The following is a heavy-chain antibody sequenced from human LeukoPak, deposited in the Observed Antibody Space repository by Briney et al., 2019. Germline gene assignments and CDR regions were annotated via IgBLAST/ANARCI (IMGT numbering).Heavy chain of an antibody. CDR2: ISGSGGST. Sequence: GGSPRLSCAASGFTFSSYAMSWVRQAPGKGLEWVSAISGSGGSTYYADSVKGRFTISRDNSKNTLYLQMNSLRAEDTAVYYCAKDRKQWFRELVLFDYWGQGTLVTVSS. CDR1: GFTFSSYA. D-gene: IGHD3-10*01. J-gene: IGHJ4*02. CDR3: AKDRKQWFRELVLFDY. V-gene: IGHV3-23*01.